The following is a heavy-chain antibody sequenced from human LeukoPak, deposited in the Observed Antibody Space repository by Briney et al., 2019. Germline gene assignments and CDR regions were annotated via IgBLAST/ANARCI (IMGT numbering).Heavy chain of an antibody. CDR2: ISYDGSNK. V-gene: IGHV3-30*18. CDR1: GFTFSSYG. J-gene: IGHJ6*02. CDR3: AKDGGGPTSYHYGMDV. D-gene: IGHD3-3*01. Sequence: GRSLRLSCAASGFTFSSYGMHWVRQAPGKGLEWVAVISYDGSNKYYADSVKGRFTISRDNSKNTLYLQMNSLRAEDTAVYYCAKDGGGPTSYHYGMDVWGQGTTVTVSS.